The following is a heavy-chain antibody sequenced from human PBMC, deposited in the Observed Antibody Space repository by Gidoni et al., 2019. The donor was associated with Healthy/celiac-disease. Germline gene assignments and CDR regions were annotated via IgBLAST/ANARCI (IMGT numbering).Heavy chain of an antibody. CDR1: GGSISSGGSS. V-gene: IGHV4-30-2*01. CDR2: IFHSGST. D-gene: IGHD3-10*01. CDR3: ARGSDSGSYYRGGGGWYFDL. J-gene: IGHJ2*01. Sequence: QLQLQESGSGLVKPSQTLSLTCAVSGGSISSGGSSWSWIRQPPGKGLEWIGYIFHSGSTYYNPYLKSRVTISVDRSKNQFSLKLSSVTAADTAVYYCARGSDSGSYYRGGGGWYFDLWGRGTLVTVSS.